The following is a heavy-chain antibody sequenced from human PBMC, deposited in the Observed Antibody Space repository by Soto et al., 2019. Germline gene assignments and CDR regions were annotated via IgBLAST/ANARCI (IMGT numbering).Heavy chain of an antibody. CDR1: GDSVSSNSAA. CDR3: ARVDYDVFAGLGAFDS. J-gene: IGHJ3*02. Sequence: SQTLSLTCVISGDSVSSNSAAWNWIRQSPSRGLEWLGRTYYRSKWYNDYAVSVKSRITINPDTSKNQFSLQLNSVTPEDTAVYYCARVDYDVFAGLGAFDSWGQGTMVTVSS. V-gene: IGHV6-1*01. D-gene: IGHD3-9*01. CDR2: TYYRSKWYN.